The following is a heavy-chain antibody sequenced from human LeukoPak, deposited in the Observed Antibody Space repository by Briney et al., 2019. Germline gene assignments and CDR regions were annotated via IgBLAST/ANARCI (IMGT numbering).Heavy chain of an antibody. CDR3: ARGYDFWSGYYFDY. Sequence: SETLSLTCAVYGGSFSGYYWSWIRQPPGKGLEWIGEINHSGSTNYNPSLKSRVTISVDTSKNQFSLKLSSVTAADTAVYYCARGYDFWSGYYFDYWGQGTLVTVSS. J-gene: IGHJ4*02. D-gene: IGHD3-3*01. V-gene: IGHV4-34*01. CDR1: GGSFSGYY. CDR2: INHSGST.